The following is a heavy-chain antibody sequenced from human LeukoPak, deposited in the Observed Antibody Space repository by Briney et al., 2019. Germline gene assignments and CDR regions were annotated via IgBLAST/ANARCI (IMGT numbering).Heavy chain of an antibody. CDR3: ARDPGYYYDSSGYSYSPFFDY. J-gene: IGHJ4*02. V-gene: IGHV3-48*04. Sequence: PGGSLRLSCAASGFTFSSYAMSWVRQAPGKGLEWVSYISSSGSTIYYADSVKGRFTISRDNAKNSLYLQMNSLRAEDTAVYYCARDPGYYYDSSGYSYSPFFDYWGQGTLVTVSS. CDR2: ISSSGSTI. CDR1: GFTFSSYA. D-gene: IGHD3-22*01.